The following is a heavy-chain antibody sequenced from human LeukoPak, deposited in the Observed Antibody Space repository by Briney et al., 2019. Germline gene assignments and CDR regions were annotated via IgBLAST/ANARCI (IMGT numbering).Heavy chain of an antibody. J-gene: IGHJ4*02. CDR3: ARSGSTMVRGVYYFDY. D-gene: IGHD3-10*01. CDR1: GFTFSSYS. CDR2: ISSSSSYI. Sequence: PGGSLRLSCAASGFTFSSYSMNWVRQAPGKGLEWVSSISSSSSYIYYADSVKGRFTISRDDAKNSLYLQMNSLRAEDTAVYYCARSGSTMVRGVYYFDYWGQGTLVTVSS. V-gene: IGHV3-21*01.